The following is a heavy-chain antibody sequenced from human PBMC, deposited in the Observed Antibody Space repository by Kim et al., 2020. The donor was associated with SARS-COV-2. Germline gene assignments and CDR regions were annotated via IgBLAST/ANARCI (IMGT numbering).Heavy chain of an antibody. J-gene: IGHJ4*02. D-gene: IGHD6-19*01. V-gene: IGHV3-30*02. CDR3: AKATTSSGWYGLDGY. Sequence: DSVKSRFTISRDNSKNTLYLQMNSLRAEDTAVYYCAKATTSSGWYGLDGYWGQGTLVTVSS.